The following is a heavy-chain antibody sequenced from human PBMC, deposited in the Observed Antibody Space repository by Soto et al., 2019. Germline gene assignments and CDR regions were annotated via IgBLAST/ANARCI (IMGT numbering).Heavy chain of an antibody. J-gene: IGHJ4*02. V-gene: IGHV4-30-2*01. CDR3: ARVPDY. CDR1: GGSISSGGYS. CDR2: IYHSGSI. Sequence: QLQLQESGSGLVKPSQTLSLTCAVSGGSISSGGYSWSWIRQPPGKGLEGIGYIYHSGSIYYNPXXXXXXXXXXXXXXXXXXXXXXXXXXXDTAXYYCARVPDYWGQGTLVT. D-gene: IGHD3-10*01.